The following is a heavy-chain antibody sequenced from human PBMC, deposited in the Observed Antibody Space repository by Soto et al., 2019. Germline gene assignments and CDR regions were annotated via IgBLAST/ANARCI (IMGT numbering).Heavy chain of an antibody. CDR2: IHWDDDK. CDR1: GLSLSNSGAG. Sequence: QITLKESGHTLVKPTKNLTLTCTFSGLSLSNSGAGVCWIRQPPGKALEWLPLIHWDDDKRYSPALKSRLTITKDTSKNQVVLTMTNIDTVDSATYYCAHRLLTCAYWFDPWGQGTLVTVSS. J-gene: IGHJ5*02. D-gene: IGHD3-16*01. V-gene: IGHV2-5*02. CDR3: AHRLLTCAYWFDP.